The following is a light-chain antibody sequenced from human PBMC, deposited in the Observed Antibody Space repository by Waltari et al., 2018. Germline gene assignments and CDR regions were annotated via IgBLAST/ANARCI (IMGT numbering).Light chain of an antibody. V-gene: IGLV2-14*01. CDR3: SSYTSSGVV. CDR1: GSDVGGYDY. CDR2: DVY. J-gene: IGLJ2*01. Sequence: QSALTQPASVSGSPGQAIIISCTGTGSDVGGYDYVSWYQQYPGKAPRPIIYDVYNRPSWVSNRFSCSKSDNTASLTISGLQAEDESVYYFSSYTSSGVVFGGVTKLTVL.